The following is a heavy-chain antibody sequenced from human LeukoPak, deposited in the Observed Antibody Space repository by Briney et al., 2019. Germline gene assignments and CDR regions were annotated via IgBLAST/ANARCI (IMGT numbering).Heavy chain of an antibody. Sequence: GGSLRLSCATSGFIFTDYTMNWVRQAPGKGLEWVSSISSTNSYIYYADSVQGRFTISRDDAKTSVFLQMNTLTVEDTAVYYCARDQGVLRYWGQGTLVAASS. CDR3: ARDQGVLRY. D-gene: IGHD3-10*01. CDR1: GFIFTDYT. CDR2: ISSTNSYI. J-gene: IGHJ4*02. V-gene: IGHV3-21*01.